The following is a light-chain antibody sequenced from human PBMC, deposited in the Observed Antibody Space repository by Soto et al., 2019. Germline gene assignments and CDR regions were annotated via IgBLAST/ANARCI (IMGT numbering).Light chain of an antibody. CDR3: SVWDDSLNGVV. CDR1: RSNVGNNA. CDR2: YDD. Sequence: QSVLTRPPSVSEAPRQRVTISCSGSRSNVGNNAVNWYQQLPGKAPKLLIYYDDLLPSGVSDRFSGSKSGTSASLAISGPQSEDEADHYCSVWDDSLNGVVFGRGTKLTVL. J-gene: IGLJ3*02. V-gene: IGLV1-36*01.